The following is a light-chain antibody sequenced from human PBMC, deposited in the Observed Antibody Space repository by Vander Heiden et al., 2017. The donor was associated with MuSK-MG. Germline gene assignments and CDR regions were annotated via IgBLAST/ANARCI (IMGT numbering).Light chain of an antibody. Sequence: QSALTQPASVSGSPGQSITISCTGTSSDVGGYNYVSWYQLHPGKAPRLMIYDVSNRLSGVSNRFSGSKSGNTASLTISGLQAEDDGDYYCTSYTSTSTLYVFGTGTKVTVL. CDR1: SSDVGGYNY. V-gene: IGLV2-14*03. J-gene: IGLJ1*01. CDR3: TSYTSTSTLYV. CDR2: DVS.